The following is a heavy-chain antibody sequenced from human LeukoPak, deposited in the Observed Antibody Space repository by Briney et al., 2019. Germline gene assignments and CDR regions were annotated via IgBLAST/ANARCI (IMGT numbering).Heavy chain of an antibody. Sequence: GGSLRLSCAASGFTFSSYGMHWVRQAPGKGLEWVAVIWYGGSNKYYADSVKGRFTISRDNSKNTLYLQMNSLRAEDTAVYYCAKAYCSSTSCYSLDYWGQGTLVTVSS. J-gene: IGHJ4*02. CDR3: AKAYCSSTSCYSLDY. CDR1: GFTFSSYG. CDR2: IWYGGSNK. D-gene: IGHD2-2*01. V-gene: IGHV3-30*02.